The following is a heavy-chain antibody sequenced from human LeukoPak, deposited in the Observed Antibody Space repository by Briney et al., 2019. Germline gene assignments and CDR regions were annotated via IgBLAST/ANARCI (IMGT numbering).Heavy chain of an antibody. J-gene: IGHJ4*02. D-gene: IGHD6-13*01. Sequence: GESLGLSCAASGFIFSSYGMHWVRQAPGKGLEWVTFIQYDGGNEDYADSAKGRFTISRDNSKNTLYLQMNNLRVEDTAVYYCAKDRAIAAVGTGPLNYWGQGTLVIVSS. CDR3: AKDRAIAAVGTGPLNY. V-gene: IGHV3-30*02. CDR1: GFIFSSYG. CDR2: IQYDGGNE.